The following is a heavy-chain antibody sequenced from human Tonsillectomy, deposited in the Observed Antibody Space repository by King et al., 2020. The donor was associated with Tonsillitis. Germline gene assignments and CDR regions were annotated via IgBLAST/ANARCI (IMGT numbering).Heavy chain of an antibody. CDR2: MNPDNGDT. J-gene: IGHJ4*02. V-gene: IGHV1-2*02. CDR3: ARGGLPTFDY. CDR1: GYTFTGHY. Sequence: QLVQSGAEVKKPGASVRVSCMTSGYTFTGHYLHWVRQAPGQGLEWMGWMNPDNGDTNDAQNFQGRVTMTGETSISTAFMELTRLRSDDTAVYYCARGGLPTFDYWGQGTLVTVSS.